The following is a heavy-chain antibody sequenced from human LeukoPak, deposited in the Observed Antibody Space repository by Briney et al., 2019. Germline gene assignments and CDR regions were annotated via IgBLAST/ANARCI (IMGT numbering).Heavy chain of an antibody. CDR1: GFTFSSYA. V-gene: IGHV3-64*01. CDR3: ARGSYFDILPGKDFDY. J-gene: IGHJ4*02. Sequence: GGSLRLSCAASGFTFSSYAMHWVRQAPGKGLEYVSAISSNGGSTYYANSVKGRFTISRDNSKNTLYLQMGSLRAEDMAVYYCARGSYFDILPGKDFDYWGQGTLVTVSS. D-gene: IGHD3-9*01. CDR2: ISSNGGST.